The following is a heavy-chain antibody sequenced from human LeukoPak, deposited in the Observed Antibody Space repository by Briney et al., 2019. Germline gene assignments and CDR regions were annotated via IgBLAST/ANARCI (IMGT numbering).Heavy chain of an antibody. CDR1: GFTFSSYA. CDR2: ISGSGGST. J-gene: IGHJ4*02. Sequence: PGGSLRLSCAASGFTFSSYAMSWVRQAPGKGLEWVSAISGSGGSTYYADSVKGRFTISRDNSKNTLYLQMNSLRAEDTAVYYCAKVGVSVYCSSTSCYLAYWGQGTPVTVSS. D-gene: IGHD2-2*01. V-gene: IGHV3-23*01. CDR3: AKVGVSVYCSSTSCYLAY.